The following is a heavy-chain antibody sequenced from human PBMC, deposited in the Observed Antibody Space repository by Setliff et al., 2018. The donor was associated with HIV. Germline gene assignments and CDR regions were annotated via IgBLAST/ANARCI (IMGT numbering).Heavy chain of an antibody. D-gene: IGHD3-10*01. Sequence: SETLSLTCTVSGASVSSGHYYWSWIRQPAGKELEWLGRIYTSGRTNYNPSFEGRVTISADTSKNQFSPNLNSVTAADTAVYFCARDRSNYGSGSSAYNWFDPWGLGTLVTVSS. V-gene: IGHV4-61*02. CDR3: ARDRSNYGSGSSAYNWFDP. CDR1: GASVSSGHYY. CDR2: IYTSGRT. J-gene: IGHJ5*02.